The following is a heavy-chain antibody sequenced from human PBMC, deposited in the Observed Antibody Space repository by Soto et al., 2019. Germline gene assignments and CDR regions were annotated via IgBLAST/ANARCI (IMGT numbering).Heavy chain of an antibody. J-gene: IGHJ4*02. D-gene: IGHD3-16*02. Sequence: QLQLQESGPGLVKPSETLSLTCTVSGGSISSSSYYWGWIRQPPGKGLEWIGSIYYSGSTYYNPSLKSRVTISVDTSKNQFSLKLSSVTAADTAVYYCAAFGGVIAPFDYWGQGTLVTVSS. CDR3: AAFGGVIAPFDY. CDR1: GGSISSSSYY. V-gene: IGHV4-39*01. CDR2: IYYSGST.